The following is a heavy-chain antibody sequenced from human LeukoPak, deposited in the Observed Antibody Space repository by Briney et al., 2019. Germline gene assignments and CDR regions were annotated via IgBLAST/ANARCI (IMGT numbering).Heavy chain of an antibody. CDR3: ARVWWDADAFDI. V-gene: IGHV4-4*07. Sequence: SETLSLTCTVSGGSISSYYWSWIRQPAGKGLEWIGRIYTSGNTNYNPSLKSRVTISVDKSKNQFSLKLSSVTAADTAVYYCARVWWDADAFDIWGQGTMVTVSS. D-gene: IGHD2-8*02. CDR1: GGSISSYY. J-gene: IGHJ3*02. CDR2: IYTSGNT.